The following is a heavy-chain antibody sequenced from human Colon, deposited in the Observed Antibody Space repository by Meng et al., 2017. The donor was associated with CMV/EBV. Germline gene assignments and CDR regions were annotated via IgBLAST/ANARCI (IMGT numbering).Heavy chain of an antibody. CDR1: TDA. Sequence: TDARDWVRRTPGQGLEWVATISGRGDPTYYTDSLIGRFTGSIDNSKNTVYLQMSGMRDDDTAIYYCAKLASAQMKVGRYTHSTFDYWGQGTLVTVSS. V-gene: IGHV3-23*01. CDR2: ISGRGDPT. J-gene: IGHJ4*02. D-gene: IGHD3-9*01. CDR3: AKLASAQMKVGRYTHSTFDY.